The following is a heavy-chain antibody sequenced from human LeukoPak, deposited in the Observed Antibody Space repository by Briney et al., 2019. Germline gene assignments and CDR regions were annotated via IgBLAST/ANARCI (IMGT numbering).Heavy chain of an antibody. CDR3: GRNGRENYDFGRGPRGSGNCFDP. Sequence: SQTLSLTCTVSGGSISSGSYYWSWIRQPAGKGLEWIGRIYTSGSTNYNPSLKSLVTISVDTSKNQFSLKLRSVTAADTAVYYCGRNGRENYDFGRGPRGSGNCFDPWGKETRVTVSS. J-gene: IGHJ5*02. D-gene: IGHD3-3*01. CDR2: IYTSGST. V-gene: IGHV4-61*02. CDR1: GGSISSGSYY.